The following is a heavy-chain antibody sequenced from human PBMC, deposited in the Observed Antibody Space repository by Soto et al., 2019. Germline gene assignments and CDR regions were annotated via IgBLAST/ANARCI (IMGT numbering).Heavy chain of an antibody. J-gene: IGHJ4*02. Sequence: PGGSLRLFCAASGFAVSSKYMTWVRQAPGKGLEWVSVIYGGGTTYYADSVKGRFTISRDTSKNTLYLQMNSLRAEDTAVYYCVQTTGWPGFDFWGQGTLVTVSS. CDR3: VQTTGWPGFDF. CDR1: GFAVSSKY. CDR2: IYGGGTT. V-gene: IGHV3-53*01. D-gene: IGHD6-19*01.